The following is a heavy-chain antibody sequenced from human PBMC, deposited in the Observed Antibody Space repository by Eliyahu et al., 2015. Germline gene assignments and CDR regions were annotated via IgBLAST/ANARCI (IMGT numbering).Heavy chain of an antibody. D-gene: IGHD3-3*01. CDR1: GXSFSDYY. J-gene: IGHJ5*02. Sequence: QVHLVESGGGLVKPGGSLRXSCAASGXSFSDYYMSWXRQAPGKGLEWISYISKTGTTVNYADSVEGRFTISRDNVNSSLYLQMNSLRPEDTAVYFCVRALWSDYPTPSNWFDPWGQGTQVTVSS. V-gene: IGHV3-11*01. CDR2: ISKTGTTV. CDR3: VRALWSDYPTPSNWFDP.